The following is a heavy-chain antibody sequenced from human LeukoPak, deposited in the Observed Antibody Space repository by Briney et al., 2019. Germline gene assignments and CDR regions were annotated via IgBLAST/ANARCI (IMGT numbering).Heavy chain of an antibody. CDR1: GGSISSYY. CDR3: ARGLTDRSSGLRNWYFDL. J-gene: IGHJ2*01. CDR2: IGPSGTT. D-gene: IGHD6-25*01. V-gene: IGHV4-4*09. Sequence: SETLSLTCTVSGGSISSYYWSWIRQPPGKGLEYIGYIGPSGTTNYSPSLRSRVTISGDTPKNQFSLKLTSVTAADTAVYYCARGLTDRSSGLRNWYFDLWGRGTLVTVSS.